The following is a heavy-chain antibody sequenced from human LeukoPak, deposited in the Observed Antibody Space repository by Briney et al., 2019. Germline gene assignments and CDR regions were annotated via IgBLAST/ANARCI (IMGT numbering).Heavy chain of an antibody. CDR2: IYSGGST. D-gene: IGHD5-18*01. CDR3: ARAMDYYFDY. CDR1: GFTVSSNY. J-gene: IGHJ4*02. Sequence: AGGSLRLSCAASGFTVSSNYMSWVRQAPGKGLEWVAVIYSGGSTYYADSVKGRFTFSRDHSKNTLYLQMNSLRAEDTAVYYCARAMDYYFDYWGQGTLVRVSS. V-gene: IGHV3-53*01.